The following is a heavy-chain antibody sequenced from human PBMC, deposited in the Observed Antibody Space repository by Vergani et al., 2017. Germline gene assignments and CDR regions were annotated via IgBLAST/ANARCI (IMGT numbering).Heavy chain of an antibody. CDR3: AGATPLYSYGAYYGMYV. D-gene: IGHD5-18*01. J-gene: IGHJ6*02. V-gene: IGHV4-59*01. Sequence: QVQLQESGPGLVKPSETLSLTCTVSGGSISSYYWSWIRQPPGKGLEWIGYIYYSGSTNYNPSLKSRVTISVDTSKNQFSLKLSSVTAADTAVYYCAGATPLYSYGAYYGMYVWGQGTTVTVSS. CDR2: IYYSGST. CDR1: GGSISSYY.